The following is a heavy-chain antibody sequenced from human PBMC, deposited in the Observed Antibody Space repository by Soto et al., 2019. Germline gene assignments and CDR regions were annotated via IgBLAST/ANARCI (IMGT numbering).Heavy chain of an antibody. V-gene: IGHV1-69*13. CDR1: GGTFSSYA. Sequence: EASVKVSCKASGGTFSSYAISWVRQAPGQGLEWMGGIIPIFGTANYAQKFQGRVTITADESTSTAYMELSSLRSEDTAVYYCARDLVEVSSTSWQPTQQTFYYYYGMDVWGQGTTVTVSS. D-gene: IGHD2-2*01. J-gene: IGHJ6*02. CDR3: ARDLVEVSSTSWQPTQQTFYYYYGMDV. CDR2: IIPIFGTA.